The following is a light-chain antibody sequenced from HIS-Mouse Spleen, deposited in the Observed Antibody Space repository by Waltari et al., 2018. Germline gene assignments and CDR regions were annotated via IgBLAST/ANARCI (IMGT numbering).Light chain of an antibody. J-gene: IGKJ2*01. CDR2: LGS. CDR3: MQALQTPPT. V-gene: IGKV2-28*01. Sequence: DIVMTQSPLSLPVTPGEPASIPCRSSQSRLHSNGYNYLDWYLQKPGQSPQLLIYLGSNRASGVPDRFSGSGSGTDFTLKISRVEAEDVGVYYCMQALQTPPTFGQGTKLEIK. CDR1: QSRLHSNGYNY.